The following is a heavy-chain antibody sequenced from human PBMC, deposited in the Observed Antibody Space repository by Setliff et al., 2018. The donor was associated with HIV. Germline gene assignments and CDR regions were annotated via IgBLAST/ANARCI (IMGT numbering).Heavy chain of an antibody. V-gene: IGHV3-30*14. CDR3: ARDRNYYDSSGYWGY. Sequence: GGSLRLSCAASGFTFSRYGMHWVRQAPGKGLEWVAFISYDGSKKYYADSVKGRFTISRDNSKNTLYLQMNSLRAEDTAVYYCARDRNYYDSSGYWGYWGQGTLVTVSS. CDR1: GFTFSRYG. D-gene: IGHD3-22*01. J-gene: IGHJ4*02. CDR2: ISYDGSKK.